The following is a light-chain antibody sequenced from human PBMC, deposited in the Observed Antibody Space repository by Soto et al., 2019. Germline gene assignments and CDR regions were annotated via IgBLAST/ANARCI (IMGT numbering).Light chain of an antibody. CDR3: QQYDSSPFT. J-gene: IGKJ2*01. Sequence: DIQMTQSPSSLSASVGDRVTITCRASQSITTYLNWYRQKPGKAPKLLIYAASSLQSGVPSRFSGSGSGTDFTLTISRLEPEDFAVYYCQQYDSSPFTFGQGTKVDIK. CDR1: QSITTY. CDR2: AAS. V-gene: IGKV1-39*01.